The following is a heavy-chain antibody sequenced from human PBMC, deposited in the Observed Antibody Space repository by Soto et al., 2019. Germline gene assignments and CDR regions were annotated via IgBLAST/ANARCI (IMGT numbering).Heavy chain of an antibody. CDR1: GYTFTSYG. Sequence: QVQLVQSGAEVKNPGASVKVSCKTSGYTFTSYGIGWARQAPGQGLEWMGWVNTYNGNTNSAQILQGRVNLTTDTTTSTAYMELRSLRSNDTAIYYCAMVDVYVTPSPQDVWGQGTTVTVSS. CDR2: VNTYNGNT. CDR3: AMVDVYVTPSPQDV. V-gene: IGHV1-18*01. J-gene: IGHJ6*02. D-gene: IGHD3-16*01.